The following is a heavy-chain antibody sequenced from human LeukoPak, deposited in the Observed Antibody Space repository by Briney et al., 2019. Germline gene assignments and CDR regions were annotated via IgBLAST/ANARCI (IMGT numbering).Heavy chain of an antibody. J-gene: IGHJ5*02. D-gene: IGHD3-10*01. CDR1: GYTFTGYY. V-gene: IGHV1-2*02. CDR2: INPNSGGT. Sequence: ASVKVSCKASGYTFTGYYMHWVRQAPGQGLEWMGWINPNSGGTNYAQKFQGRVTMTRDTSISTAYMELSRLRSDDTAVYYCARDLTMVRGARYRPYNWFDAWGQGTLVTVSP. CDR3: ARDLTMVRGARYRPYNWFDA.